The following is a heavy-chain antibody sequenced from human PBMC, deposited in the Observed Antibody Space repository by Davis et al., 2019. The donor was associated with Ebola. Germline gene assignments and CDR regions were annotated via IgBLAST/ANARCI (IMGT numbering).Heavy chain of an antibody. Sequence: PGGSLRLSCATSGFSFSNYGIHWVRQAPGKGLEWVALISYDAFNKYYADSVQGRFTISRDSSKNTVFLQMDSLRQEDTAVYYCAKENQNGDGYFDFWGQGTLVSVSS. J-gene: IGHJ4*02. V-gene: IGHV3-30*18. CDR2: ISYDAFNK. CDR1: GFSFSNYG. D-gene: IGHD4-17*01. CDR3: AKENQNGDGYFDF.